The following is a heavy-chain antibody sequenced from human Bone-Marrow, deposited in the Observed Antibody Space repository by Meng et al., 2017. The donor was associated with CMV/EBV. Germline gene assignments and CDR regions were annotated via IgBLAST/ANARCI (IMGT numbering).Heavy chain of an antibody. CDR3: ARDLSPGYDEENWFDP. CDR1: GFTFSSYA. Sequence: GGSLRLSCAASGFTFSSYAMHWVRQAPGKGLEWVAVISYDGSNKYYADSVKGRFTISRDNSTHTLYLQMNSLRAEDTAVYYCARDLSPGYDEENWFDPWGQGTLVTVYS. V-gene: IGHV3-30*04. J-gene: IGHJ5*02. D-gene: IGHD1-1*01. CDR2: ISYDGSNK.